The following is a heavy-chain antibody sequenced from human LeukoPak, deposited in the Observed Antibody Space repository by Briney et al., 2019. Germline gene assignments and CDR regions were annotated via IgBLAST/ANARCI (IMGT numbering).Heavy chain of an antibody. CDR3: AREDSEWLNY. CDR2: ISDSGGGT. Sequence: PGGSLRLSCAASGFTFSNYAMSWVRQAPGKGLEWVSAISDSGGGTYYADSVKGRLTISRDNSKNTLYLQMNSLRAEDTAVYYCAREDSEWLNYWGQGTLVTVSS. J-gene: IGHJ4*02. D-gene: IGHD6-19*01. V-gene: IGHV3-23*01. CDR1: GFTFSNYA.